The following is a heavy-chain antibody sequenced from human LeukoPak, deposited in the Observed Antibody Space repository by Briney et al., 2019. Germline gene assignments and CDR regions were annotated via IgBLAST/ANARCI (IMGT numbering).Heavy chain of an antibody. D-gene: IGHD4-11*01. J-gene: IGHJ6*03. V-gene: IGHV3-30*03. CDR3: ASPYIYYYLDV. Sequence: GGSLRLSCAASGFTFSSYGMHWVRRAPGKGLEWVAVISYDGSNKYYADSVKGRFTISRDNTKNTVYLQMNSLRAEDTAVYYCASPYIYYYLDVWGKGTTVTVSS. CDR1: GFTFSSYG. CDR2: ISYDGSNK.